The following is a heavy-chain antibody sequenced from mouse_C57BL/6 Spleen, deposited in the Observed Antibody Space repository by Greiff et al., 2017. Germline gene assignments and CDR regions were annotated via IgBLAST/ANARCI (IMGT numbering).Heavy chain of an antibody. V-gene: IGHV1-18*01. D-gene: IGHD2-5*01. CDR2: INPNNGGT. CDR3: ARGGIYSNYPSWYFEV. Sequence: VQLQQSGPELVKPGASVKIPCKASGYTFTDYNMDWVKQSHGKSLEWIGDINPNNGGTIYNQKFKGKATLTVDKSSSTAYMERRSLTSEDTAGYYCARGGIYSNYPSWYFEVWGTGTTVTVSS. J-gene: IGHJ1*03. CDR1: GYTFTDYN.